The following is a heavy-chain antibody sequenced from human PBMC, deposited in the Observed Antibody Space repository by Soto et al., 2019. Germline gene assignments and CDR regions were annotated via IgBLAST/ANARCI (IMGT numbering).Heavy chain of an antibody. J-gene: IGHJ4*02. V-gene: IGHV1-46*01. CDR2: INPSGGST. D-gene: IGHD2-8*01. Sequence: QVQLVQSGAEVKKPEASVKISCKASGYTFTSYYMHWVRQAPGQGLEWMGIINPSGGSTNYAQKLRGRVAMTRDTSTSTVYMELNSLRSEDTAVYYCARPPYPGCINAVCYPLDYWGQGTLVTVSS. CDR3: ARPPYPGCINAVCYPLDY. CDR1: GYTFTSYY.